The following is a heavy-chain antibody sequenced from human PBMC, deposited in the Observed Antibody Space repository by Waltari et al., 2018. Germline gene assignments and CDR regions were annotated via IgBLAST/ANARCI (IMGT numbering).Heavy chain of an antibody. CDR3: AKVRLGCYFDY. J-gene: IGHJ4*02. CDR2: ISYDGSNK. V-gene: IGHV3-30*18. D-gene: IGHD2-15*01. CDR1: GFTFSSYG. Sequence: QVQLVESGGGVVQPGRSLRLSCAASGFTFSSYGMHWVRQGPVKGLEWVSVISYDGSNKYYADSVKCRFTISRDNSKNTLYLQMNSLRAEDTAVYYCAKVRLGCYFDYWVQGTLVTVSS.